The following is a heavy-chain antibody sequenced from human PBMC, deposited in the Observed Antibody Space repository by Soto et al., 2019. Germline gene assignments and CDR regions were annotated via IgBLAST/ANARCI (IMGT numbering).Heavy chain of an antibody. D-gene: IGHD3-9*01. CDR2: IWYDGSNK. J-gene: IGHJ4*02. Sequence: PGGSLRLSCAASGFTFSSYGMHWVRQAPGKGLEWVAVIWYDGSNKYYADSVKGRFTISRDNSKNTLYLQMNSLRAEDTAVYYCARDYDGWLPLGPLHFDYWGQGTLVTVSS. V-gene: IGHV3-33*01. CDR3: ARDYDGWLPLGPLHFDY. CDR1: GFTFSSYG.